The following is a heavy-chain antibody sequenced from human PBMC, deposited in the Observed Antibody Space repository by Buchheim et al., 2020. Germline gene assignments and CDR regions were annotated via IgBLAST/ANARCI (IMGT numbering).Heavy chain of an antibody. D-gene: IGHD2/OR15-2a*01. CDR3: ARGLEYWQLSNWFDP. V-gene: IGHV3-7*01. CDR1: GFTFSNYW. J-gene: IGHJ5*02. Sequence: EVQLVESGGGLVQPGGSLRLSCAVSGFTFSNYWMSWVRQAPGTGLEWVANIKQDGSEKYYVDSVKGRFTISRDNAKNSLSPQMDSLRPDGTAVYYCARGLEYWQLSNWFDPWGQGTL. CDR2: IKQDGSEK.